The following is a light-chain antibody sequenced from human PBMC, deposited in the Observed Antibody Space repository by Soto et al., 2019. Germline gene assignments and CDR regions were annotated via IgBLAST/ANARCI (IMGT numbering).Light chain of an antibody. V-gene: IGKV1-39*01. CDR3: QQSNSTPHT. J-gene: IGKJ4*01. CDR2: AAS. Sequence: DIQMTQSPSSLSASVGDRVTITCRASQSISSYLNWYQQKPGKAPKLLIYAASSLQSGVPSRFSGSGSGTDLSLTISSRQAEGFVTYYCQQSNSTPHTFGGGNKVEIK. CDR1: QSISSY.